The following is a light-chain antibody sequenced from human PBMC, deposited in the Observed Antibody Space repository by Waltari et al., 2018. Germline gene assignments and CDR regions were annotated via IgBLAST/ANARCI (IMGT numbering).Light chain of an antibody. Sequence: QSALTQPASVSWSPGQSITITCLGTRSAVGTYDYVTWYQQHQGKAPKLMIYDVTKRPSGIANRFSGSKSGNTASLTISGLQAEDEADYYCSSYTTSSTVYVFGTGTKVTVL. V-gene: IGLV2-14*03. CDR1: RSAVGTYDY. J-gene: IGLJ1*01. CDR3: SSYTTSSTVYV. CDR2: DVT.